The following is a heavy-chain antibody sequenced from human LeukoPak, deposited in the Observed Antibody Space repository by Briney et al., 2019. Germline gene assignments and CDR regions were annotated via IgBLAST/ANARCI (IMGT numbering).Heavy chain of an antibody. D-gene: IGHD3-10*01. V-gene: IGHV4-34*01. CDR1: GGSFSGYY. Sequence: SETLSLTCAVYGGSFSGYYWSWIRQPPGKGLEWIGEINHSGSTNYNPSLRSRVTISVDTSKNQFSLKLSSVTAADTAVYYCARGRAGYYGSGSYYNGKWFDPWGQGTLVTVSS. J-gene: IGHJ5*02. CDR3: ARGRAGYYGSGSYYNGKWFDP. CDR2: INHSGST.